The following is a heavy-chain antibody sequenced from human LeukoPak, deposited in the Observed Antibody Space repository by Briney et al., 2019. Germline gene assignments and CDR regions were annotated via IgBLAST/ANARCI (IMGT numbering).Heavy chain of an antibody. CDR1: GYTFTNYA. V-gene: IGHV1-18*04. J-gene: IGHJ4*02. D-gene: IGHD6-13*01. CDR3: ARSMLSDASSSDY. Sequence: GASVKVSCKASGYTFTNYAFTWLRQAPGQGLEWMGWINPYTGHTNSVQKLQGRVTLTTDTSTTTAYMDLRSLRSDDTAVYYCARSMLSDASSSDYWGQGTLVTVSS. CDR2: INPYTGHT.